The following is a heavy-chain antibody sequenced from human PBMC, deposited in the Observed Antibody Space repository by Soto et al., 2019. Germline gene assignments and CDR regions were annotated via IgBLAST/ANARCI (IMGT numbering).Heavy chain of an antibody. J-gene: IGHJ4*02. Sequence: SEPLSLTCSVTGASIPSSDYYGVCIRQPPGKGLEWIVSILHTGSTYYNPSLESRVTISVDTSKNQFSLQLSAVTAADTAVYYCARSPWLLTSYYFDSWGQGTLVTVSS. D-gene: IGHD1-26*01. V-gene: IGHV4-39*01. CDR2: ILHTGST. CDR1: GASIPSSDYY. CDR3: ARSPWLLTSYYFDS.